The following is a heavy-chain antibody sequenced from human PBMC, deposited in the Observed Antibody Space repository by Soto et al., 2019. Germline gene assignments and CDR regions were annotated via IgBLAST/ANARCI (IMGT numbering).Heavy chain of an antibody. D-gene: IGHD1-26*01. Sequence: QLQLQESGPGLVKPSETLSLTCTVSGGSISSSSYYWGWIRQPPGKGLEWIGSIYYSGSTYYNPSLKSRVPISVDPSNNQCSPTLSPVTAADTAVYYRARHSVNLGACAASWGQGTLVTVSA. J-gene: IGHJ1*01. CDR1: GGSISSSSYY. CDR2: IYYSGST. CDR3: ARHSVNLGACAAS. V-gene: IGHV4-39*01.